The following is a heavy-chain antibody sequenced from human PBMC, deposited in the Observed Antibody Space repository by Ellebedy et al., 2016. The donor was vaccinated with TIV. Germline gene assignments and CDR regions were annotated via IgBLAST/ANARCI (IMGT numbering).Heavy chain of an antibody. J-gene: IGHJ3*02. CDR2: VKDDGSEK. V-gene: IGHV3-7*03. CDR3: VREYYDSFTGNLGDFDI. D-gene: IGHD3-9*01. CDR1: GFTFSSYW. Sequence: PGGSLRLSCAASGFTFSSYWMSWVRRAPGKGLEWVANVKDDGSEKYYVDSVKSRFTVSRDNGRNSVNLQMNSLRAEDTAVYYCVREYYDSFTGNLGDFDIWGQGTMVTVSS.